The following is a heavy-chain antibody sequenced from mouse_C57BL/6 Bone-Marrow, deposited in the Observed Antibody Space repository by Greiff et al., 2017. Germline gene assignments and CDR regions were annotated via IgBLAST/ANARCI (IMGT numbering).Heavy chain of an antibody. J-gene: IGHJ2*01. V-gene: IGHV5-6*02. Sequence: DVKLVESGGDLVKPGGSLKLSCAASGFTFSSYGMSWVRQTPDKRLEWVATISSGGSYTYYPDSVKGRFTISRDNAKNTLYLQMGSLKSEDTAMYYCARHPYRGYFDYWGQGTTLTVSS. CDR3: ARHPYRGYFDY. CDR1: GFTFSSYG. D-gene: IGHD2-10*01. CDR2: ISSGGSYT.